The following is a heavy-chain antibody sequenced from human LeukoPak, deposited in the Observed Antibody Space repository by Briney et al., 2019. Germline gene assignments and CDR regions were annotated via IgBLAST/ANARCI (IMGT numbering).Heavy chain of an antibody. CDR2: ISGSGGST. V-gene: IGHV3-23*01. Sequence: GGSLRLSCTASGFAFSSYAMTWVRQAPGKGLEWVSGISGSGGSTYYADSVKGRFTISRDNSRNTLYLQMNSLRAADTAVYYCAEGLNYESSAAFDYWGQGTLVTVSS. J-gene: IGHJ4*02. D-gene: IGHD3-22*01. CDR1: GFAFSSYA. CDR3: AEGLNYESSAAFDY.